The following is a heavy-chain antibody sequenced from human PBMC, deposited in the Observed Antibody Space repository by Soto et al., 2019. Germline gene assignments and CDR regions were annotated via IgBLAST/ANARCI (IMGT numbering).Heavy chain of an antibody. CDR3: ATSLLVGYGLEGESA. J-gene: IGHJ4*02. V-gene: IGHV1-18*01. D-gene: IGHD5-18*01. CDR2: ISAYNGNT. CDR1: GYTFTSYG. Sequence: QVQLVQSGAEVKKPGASVKVSCKASGYTFTSYGISWVRQAPGQGLEWMGWISAYNGNTTYAQKLPGRVTMPTDTSTSTASMELRSLRSDDTAVYYCATSLLVGYGLEGESAWGQGTLVTVSS.